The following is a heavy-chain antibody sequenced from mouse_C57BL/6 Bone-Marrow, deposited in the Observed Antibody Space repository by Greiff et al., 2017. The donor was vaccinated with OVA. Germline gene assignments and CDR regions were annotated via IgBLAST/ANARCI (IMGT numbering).Heavy chain of an antibody. CDR1: GYTFTSYW. J-gene: IGHJ2*01. V-gene: IGHV1-55*01. CDR2: IYPGSGST. Sequence: VQLQQPGAELVKPGASVKMSCKASGYTFTSYWITWVKQRPGQGLEWIGDIYPGSGSTNYNEKFKSKATLTVDTSSSTAYMQLGSLTNEDSAVYYCTRSLTGYFDYWGQGTTLTVSS. D-gene: IGHD4-1*01. CDR3: TRSLTGYFDY.